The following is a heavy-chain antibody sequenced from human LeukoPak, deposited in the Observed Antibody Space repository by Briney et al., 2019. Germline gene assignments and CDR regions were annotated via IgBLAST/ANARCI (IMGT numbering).Heavy chain of an antibody. J-gene: IGHJ4*02. CDR3: ARQNDDITLVRGVIDF. CDR1: GYSFTSYW. CDR2: IYPGDSDT. V-gene: IGHV5-51*01. D-gene: IGHD3-10*01. Sequence: GESLKISCKGSGYSFTSYWIGWVRQMPGKGLEWMGIIYPGDSDTTYSPSFQGQVTISADKSISTAYLQWSSLKASDTAMYYCARQNDDITLVRGVIDFWGQGTLVTVSS.